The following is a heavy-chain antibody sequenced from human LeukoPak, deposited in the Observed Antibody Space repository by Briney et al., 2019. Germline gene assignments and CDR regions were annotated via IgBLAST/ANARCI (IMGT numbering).Heavy chain of an antibody. CDR3: ARGGWAPDY. Sequence: GGSLRLSCAASGLTFTTYWMSWVRQAPGKGLEWVATIKPDGSEKYYVDSVEGRFTVSRDNAKNSLYLQMNSLRADDTAVYYCARGGWAPDYWGQGTLVTVSS. J-gene: IGHJ4*02. V-gene: IGHV3-7*01. D-gene: IGHD5-12*01. CDR1: GLTFTTYW. CDR2: IKPDGSEK.